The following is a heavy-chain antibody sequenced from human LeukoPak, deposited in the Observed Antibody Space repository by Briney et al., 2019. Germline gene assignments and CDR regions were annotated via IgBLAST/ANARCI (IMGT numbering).Heavy chain of an antibody. Sequence: ASVKVSCKASGYTFTGYFMHWVRQAPGQGLEWMGWINPNSGGTNYAQKFQGRVTMTRDTSISTAYMELSRLRSDDTAVYYCARDQVRTPNDSGYLDAFDIWGQGTMVTVSS. CDR1: GYTFTGYF. CDR3: ARDQVRTPNDSGYLDAFDI. CDR2: INPNSGGT. D-gene: IGHD5-12*01. J-gene: IGHJ3*02. V-gene: IGHV1-2*02.